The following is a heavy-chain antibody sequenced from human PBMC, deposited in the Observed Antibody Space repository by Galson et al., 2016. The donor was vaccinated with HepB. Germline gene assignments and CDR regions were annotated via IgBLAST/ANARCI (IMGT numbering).Heavy chain of an antibody. V-gene: IGHV4-39*01. CDR3: AAFFDYLLYPSDS. J-gene: IGHJ5*01. CDR2: IYYTGST. Sequence: SETLSLTCTVSNGSISSNTFYWGWIRQPPGKGLEWVGTIYYTGSTYYNPSLKPRVTISADSSKNQFSLKLYSVTAADTAVYYCAAFFDYLLYPSDSWGQGTLVTVSS. CDR1: NGSISSNTFY. D-gene: IGHD3-9*01.